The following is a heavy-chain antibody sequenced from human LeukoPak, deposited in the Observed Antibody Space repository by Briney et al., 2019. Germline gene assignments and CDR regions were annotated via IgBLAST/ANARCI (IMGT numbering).Heavy chain of an antibody. J-gene: IGHJ4*02. CDR3: AREGLDY. V-gene: IGHV1-2*02. Sequence: ASVKVSCKASGYTFTGYYMHWVRQAPGQGLEWMGWINPNSGGTNYAQKFQGRVTMTRDASITTAYMELSGLRSEDTALYYCAREGLDYWGQGTLVTVSS. CDR2: INPNSGGT. CDR1: GYTFTGYY.